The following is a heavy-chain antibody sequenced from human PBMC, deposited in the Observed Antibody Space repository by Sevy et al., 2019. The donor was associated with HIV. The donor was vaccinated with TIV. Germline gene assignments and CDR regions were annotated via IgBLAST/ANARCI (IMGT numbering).Heavy chain of an antibody. V-gene: IGHV3-21*01. CDR1: GFTFSSYC. Sequence: GGSLRLSCAASGFTFSSYCLSWVRQAPGKGLEWVSSISDSSSYIYYADSVKGRFTISRDNARNSLYLQMSSLRAEDTAVYYCARLTPFPELELPSYYYYGMDVWGQGTTVTVSS. J-gene: IGHJ6*02. D-gene: IGHD1-7*01. CDR2: ISDSSSYI. CDR3: ARLTPFPELELPSYYYYGMDV.